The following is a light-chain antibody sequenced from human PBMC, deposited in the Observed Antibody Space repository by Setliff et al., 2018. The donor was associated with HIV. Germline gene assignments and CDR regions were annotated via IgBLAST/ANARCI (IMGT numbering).Light chain of an antibody. Sequence: QSALTQPASVSGSPGQSITISCTGSRSDIGTYNYVSWYQQHPGKAPKLMIYDVSNRPSGVSDRFSGSKSGNTASLTISGVQAEDEADYYRSSYTTSSTRVLGTGTKVTVL. J-gene: IGLJ1*01. CDR2: DVS. CDR3: SSYTTSSTRV. V-gene: IGLV2-14*01. CDR1: RSDIGTYNY.